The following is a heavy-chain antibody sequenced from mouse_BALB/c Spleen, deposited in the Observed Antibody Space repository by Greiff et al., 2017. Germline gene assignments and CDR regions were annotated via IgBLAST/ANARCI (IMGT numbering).Heavy chain of an antibody. CDR3: ARVGSMITTGDY. Sequence: VQLQQSGAELMKPGASVKISCKATGYTFSSYWIEWVKQRPGHGLEWIGEILPGSGSTNYNEKFKGKATFTADTSSNTAYMQLSSLTSEDSAVYYCARVGSMITTGDYWGQGTTLTVSS. V-gene: IGHV1-9*01. CDR1: GYTFSSYW. D-gene: IGHD2-4*01. CDR2: ILPGSGST. J-gene: IGHJ2*01.